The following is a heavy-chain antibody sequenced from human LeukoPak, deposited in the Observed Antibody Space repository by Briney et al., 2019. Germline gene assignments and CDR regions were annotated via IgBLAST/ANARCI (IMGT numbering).Heavy chain of an antibody. CDR3: ARHISSWSPSAPLDY. CDR1: GGSFSGYY. D-gene: IGHD6-13*01. V-gene: IGHV4-34*01. J-gene: IGHJ4*02. Sequence: SETLSLTCAVYGGSFSGYYWSWIRQPPEKGLEWIGEINHSGSTNYNPSLKSRVTISVDTSKNQFSLKLSSVTAADTAVYYCARHISSWSPSAPLDYWGQGTLVTVSS. CDR2: INHSGST.